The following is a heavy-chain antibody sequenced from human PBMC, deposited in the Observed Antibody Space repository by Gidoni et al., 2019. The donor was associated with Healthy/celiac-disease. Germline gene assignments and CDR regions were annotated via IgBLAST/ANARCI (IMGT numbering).Heavy chain of an antibody. Sequence: QVQLQQWGAGLLKPSETLSLTCAGYGGAFSGYYWSWIRQPPGTGLEWIGEINHSGSTNYNPSLKSRVTISVDTSKNQFSLKLSAVTAADTAVYYCARAFGVVLRWFDPWGQGTLVTVSS. CDR3: ARAFGVVLRWFDP. V-gene: IGHV4-34*01. J-gene: IGHJ5*02. CDR2: INHSGST. CDR1: GGAFSGYY. D-gene: IGHD3-3*01.